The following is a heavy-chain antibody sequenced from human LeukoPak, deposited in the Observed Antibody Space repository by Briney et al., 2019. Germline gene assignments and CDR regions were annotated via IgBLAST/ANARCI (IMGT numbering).Heavy chain of an antibody. D-gene: IGHD3-9*01. CDR3: ARHLTIITVPWDAFDI. J-gene: IGHJ3*02. CDR2: IYPGDSDT. V-gene: IGHV5-51*01. Sequence: GESLKISCKGSGYSFNSYWIGWVRQMPGKGLEWMGVIYPGDSDTRYSPSFQGQVTISADKSISTAYLQWSGLKASDTAMYYCARHLTIITVPWDAFDIWGQGTMVIVSS. CDR1: GYSFNSYW.